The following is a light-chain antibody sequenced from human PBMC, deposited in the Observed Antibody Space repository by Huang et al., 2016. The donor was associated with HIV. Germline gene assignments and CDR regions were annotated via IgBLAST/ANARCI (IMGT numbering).Light chain of an antibody. Sequence: EIVLTQSPGTLSLSPGERTTLSCRASQSVSSGYLAWYQQKPGQAPRLLIYGASPRATGIPGRCSGSGSGTDFTLTISRLQPEDFAVYYCQQYGSSPATFGQGTKV. CDR1: QSVSSGY. CDR2: GAS. J-gene: IGKJ1*01. CDR3: QQYGSSPAT. V-gene: IGKV3-20*01.